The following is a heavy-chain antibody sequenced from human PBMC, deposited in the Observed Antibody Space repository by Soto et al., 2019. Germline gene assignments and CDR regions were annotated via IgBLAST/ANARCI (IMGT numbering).Heavy chain of an antibody. CDR2: IYYSGST. CDR1: GGSISSGGYY. Sequence: QVQLQESGPGLVKPSQTLSLTCTVSGGSISSGGYYWSWIRQHPGKGREWIGYIYYSGSTYYNPSLKRRVTISVATSKNQSSLKLSSVTAADTAVYYCAIGDMVRGVTQFDYWGQGTLVTVSS. D-gene: IGHD3-10*01. V-gene: IGHV4-31*03. J-gene: IGHJ4*02. CDR3: AIGDMVRGVTQFDY.